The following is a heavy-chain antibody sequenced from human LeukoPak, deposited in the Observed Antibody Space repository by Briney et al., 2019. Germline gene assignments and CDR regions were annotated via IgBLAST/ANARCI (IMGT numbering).Heavy chain of an antibody. J-gene: IGHJ6*03. CDR2: IYYSGST. D-gene: IGHD3-3*01. Sequence: SQTLSLTCTVSGGSISSGGYYWSWIRQHPGKGLEWIGYIYYSGSTYYNPSLKSRVTISVDTSKNQFYLKLSSVTAADTAVYYCARTIFGVADYYYYMDVWGKGTTVTVSS. V-gene: IGHV4-31*03. CDR1: GGSISSGGYY. CDR3: ARTIFGVADYYYYMDV.